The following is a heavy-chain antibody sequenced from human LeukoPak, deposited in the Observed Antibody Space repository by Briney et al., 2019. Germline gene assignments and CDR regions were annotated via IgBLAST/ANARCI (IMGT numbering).Heavy chain of an antibody. D-gene: IGHD3-3*01. CDR2: IYHSGST. CDR1: GFTFSNYG. CDR3: ASSLWDFWSGYSFQH. V-gene: IGHV4-38-2*01. J-gene: IGHJ1*01. Sequence: GSLRLSCAASGFTFSNYGMHWIRQPPGKGLEWIGSIYHSGSTYYNPSLKSRVTISVDTSKNQFSLKLSSVTAADTAVYYCASSLWDFWSGYSFQHWGQGTLVTVSS.